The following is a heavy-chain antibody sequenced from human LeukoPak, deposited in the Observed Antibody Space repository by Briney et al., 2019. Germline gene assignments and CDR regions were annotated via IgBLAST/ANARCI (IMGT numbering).Heavy chain of an antibody. Sequence: GGSLRLSCAASGFTFRSYAMSWVRQAPGRGLEWVSAISAASETTYYADSVKGRFTISRDNSKNTLFLRMNSLRAGDTAVYYCAKRRYCSSTSCHDFDYWGQGTLVTVSS. CDR2: ISAASETT. V-gene: IGHV3-23*01. D-gene: IGHD2-2*01. CDR1: GFTFRSYA. CDR3: AKRRYCSSTSCHDFDY. J-gene: IGHJ4*02.